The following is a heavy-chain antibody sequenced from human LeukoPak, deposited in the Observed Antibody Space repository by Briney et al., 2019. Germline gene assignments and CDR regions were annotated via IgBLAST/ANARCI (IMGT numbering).Heavy chain of an antibody. CDR1: GGSISSGDYY. CDR3: ARELGYGAYTF. D-gene: IGHD4-17*01. V-gene: IGHV4-30-4*01. J-gene: IGHJ4*02. CDR2: IYYSGST. Sequence: SETLSLTCTVSGGSISSGDYYWSWIRQPPGKGLEWIGYIYYSGSTYYNPSLKSRVTISVDTSKNQFSLKLSSVTAADTAVYYCARELGYGAYTFWGQGTLVTVSS.